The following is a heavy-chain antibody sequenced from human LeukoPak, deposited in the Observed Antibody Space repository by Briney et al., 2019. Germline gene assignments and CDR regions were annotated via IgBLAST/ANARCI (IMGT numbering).Heavy chain of an antibody. V-gene: IGHV4-4*02. D-gene: IGHD3-22*01. Sequence: PSGTLSLTCAVSGGSISSSNWWSWVRQPPGKGLEWIGEIYHSGSTNYNPSLKSRVTISVVKSKNQFSLKLSSVTAADTAVYYCARLLRSDYYGNSGYYYFDYWGQGTLVTVSS. CDR3: ARLLRSDYYGNSGYYYFDY. CDR2: IYHSGST. J-gene: IGHJ4*02. CDR1: GGSISSSNW.